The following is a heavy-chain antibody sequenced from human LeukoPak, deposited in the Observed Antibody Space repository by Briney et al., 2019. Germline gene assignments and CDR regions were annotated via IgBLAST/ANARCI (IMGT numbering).Heavy chain of an antibody. D-gene: IGHD5-24*01. J-gene: IGHJ4*02. Sequence: GGSLRLSCAASGFTFSDYYMSWIRQAPGKGLEWVSYISSSGSTIYYADSVKGRFTISRDNAKNSLYLQMNSLRAEDTAVYYCAREPRKRWLPPPDHWGQGTLVTLSS. CDR2: ISSSGSTI. V-gene: IGHV3-11*01. CDR1: GFTFSDYY. CDR3: AREPRKRWLPPPDH.